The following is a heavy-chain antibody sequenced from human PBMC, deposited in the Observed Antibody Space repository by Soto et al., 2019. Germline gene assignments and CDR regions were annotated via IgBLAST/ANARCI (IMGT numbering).Heavy chain of an antibody. V-gene: IGHV3-33*01. Sequence: QVQLVESGGGVVQPGRSLRLSCAASGFTFNNYGMHWVRQAPGKGLEWVAVIWYDGSHESYADSVKGRFTISRDNSKNTLYLQMNSLRAEDTAVYYCARDRYSYDSRAYQGVDCYFDLWGRGTLVTVSS. J-gene: IGHJ2*01. CDR3: ARDRYSYDSRAYQGVDCYFDL. CDR2: IWYDGSHE. D-gene: IGHD3-22*01. CDR1: GFTFNNYG.